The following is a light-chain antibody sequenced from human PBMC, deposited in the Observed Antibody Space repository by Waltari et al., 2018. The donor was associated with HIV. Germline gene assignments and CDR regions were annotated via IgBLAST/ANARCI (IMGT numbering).Light chain of an antibody. CDR1: QSVSSY. Sequence: IALTQSPATLSLSPGDRATLSCRASQSVSSYLAWYQQKPGQAPRLLIYDASNRATGIPARFSGSGSGTDFTLTISSLEPEDFAVYYCQQRSIWPLITFGQGTRLEIK. CDR2: DAS. CDR3: QQRSIWPLIT. J-gene: IGKJ5*01. V-gene: IGKV3-11*01.